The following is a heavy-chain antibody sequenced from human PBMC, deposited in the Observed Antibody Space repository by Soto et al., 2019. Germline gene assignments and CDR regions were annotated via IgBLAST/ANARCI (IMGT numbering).Heavy chain of an antibody. CDR3: ARDNDPLQLGGNYYSILDV. V-gene: IGHV1-69*12. J-gene: IGHJ6*02. D-gene: IGHD4-4*01. Sequence: QVQLVQSGAEMKEPGSSVKVSCKTSGGTFSSSAISWLRQAPGQGLEWMGGIIPLFRTPDYAQKFQGRVTIAANESTRTAYMELRSMRSEDTAVYYCARDNDPLQLGGNYYSILDVWGQGTTIPVSS. CDR2: IIPLFRTP. CDR1: GGTFSSSA.